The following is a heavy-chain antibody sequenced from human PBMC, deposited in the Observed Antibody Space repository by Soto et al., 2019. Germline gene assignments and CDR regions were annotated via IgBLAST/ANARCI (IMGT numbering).Heavy chain of an antibody. D-gene: IGHD1-26*01. CDR1: GGTLSSYS. V-gene: IGHV1-69*01. CDR3: ERDFGRHSGGIDY. CDR2: IIPLFGTA. Sequence: QVQLVQSGAEVKKPGSSVKVSCKASGGTLSSYSINWLRQAPGQGLEWMGEIIPLFGTANYAQKFQGRVTITADESTSTAYMELSSLRSEDTAVYSCERDFGRHSGGIDYWGQGTLVTVSS. J-gene: IGHJ4*02.